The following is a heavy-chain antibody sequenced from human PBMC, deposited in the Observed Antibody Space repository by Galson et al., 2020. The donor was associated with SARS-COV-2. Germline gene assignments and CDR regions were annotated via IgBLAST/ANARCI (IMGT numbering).Heavy chain of an antibody. CDR1: GFTFSSYA. CDR3: ARSKYDPSPGGGADY. V-gene: IGHV3-30*04. Sequence: GESLKISCAASGFTFSSYAMHWVRQAPGKGLEWVAVITYDGSNKYYADSVKGRFTISRDNSKNTLYLQMNSLRAGDTAVYYCARSKYDPSPGGGADYWGQGTLVTVSS. D-gene: IGHD3-16*01. J-gene: IGHJ4*02. CDR2: ITYDGSNK.